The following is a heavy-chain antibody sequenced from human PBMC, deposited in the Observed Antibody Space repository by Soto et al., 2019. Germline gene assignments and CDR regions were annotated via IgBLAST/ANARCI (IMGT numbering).Heavy chain of an antibody. V-gene: IGHV3-30-3*01. CDR3: ATRSTFQLYYYSGMDV. CDR1: GFTFSSYA. D-gene: IGHD1-1*01. Sequence: LRLSCAASGFTFSSYAMHWVRQAPGKGLEWVAVISYDGSNKYYADSVKGRFNISRDNSKNTLYLQMNSLRAEDTAVYYCATRSTFQLYYYSGMDVWGQGTTVTVS. J-gene: IGHJ6*02. CDR2: ISYDGSNK.